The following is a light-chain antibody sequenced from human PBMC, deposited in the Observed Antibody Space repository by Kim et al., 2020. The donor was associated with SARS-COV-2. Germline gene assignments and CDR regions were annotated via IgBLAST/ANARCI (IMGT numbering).Light chain of an antibody. J-gene: IGKJ4*01. V-gene: IGKV3-11*01. Sequence: LARGESATLACRASQSVGNSLAWFQQKPGQAPRRLIFETSNGDTGVPARFSGSGSGTGFTLTISSLEPEDFAVYYCQQRYDWPLTFGGGTKVEIK. CDR1: QSVGNS. CDR2: ETS. CDR3: QQRYDWPLT.